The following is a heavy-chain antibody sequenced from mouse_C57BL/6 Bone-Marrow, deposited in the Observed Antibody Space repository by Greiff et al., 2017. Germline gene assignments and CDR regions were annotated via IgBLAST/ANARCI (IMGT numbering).Heavy chain of an antibody. CDR3: ARCDAWFAY. CDR1: GYSITSGYY. D-gene: IGHD2-3*01. V-gene: IGHV3-6*01. CDR2: ISYYGSN. J-gene: IGHJ3*01. Sequence: EVQVVESGPGLVKPSQSLSLTCSVTGYSITSGYYWNWIRQFPGNKLEWMGYISYYGSNNYNPSLKNRISITRDTSKNQFFLKLNSVTTEDTATYYCARCDAWFAYWGQGTLVTVSA.